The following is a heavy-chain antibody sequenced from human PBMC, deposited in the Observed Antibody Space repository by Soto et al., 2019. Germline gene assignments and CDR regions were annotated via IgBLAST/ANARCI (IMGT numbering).Heavy chain of an antibody. CDR1: GYTFTTYD. CDR3: ARVAGSPDY. J-gene: IGHJ4*02. D-gene: IGHD1-26*01. Sequence: QVQLVQSGPEVKKPGASVKVSCKASGYTFTTYDFNWVRQAPGQGLEWMGWLNPKSGMTGSAQKFQGRVTMSRDSSISAVYMEWSSLRSEDTAVYYCARVAGSPDYWGQGTLVTVSS. CDR2: LNPKSGMT. V-gene: IGHV1-8*01.